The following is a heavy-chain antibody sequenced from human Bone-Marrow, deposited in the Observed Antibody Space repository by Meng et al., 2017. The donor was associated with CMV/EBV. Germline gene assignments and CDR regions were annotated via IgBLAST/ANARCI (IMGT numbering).Heavy chain of an antibody. CDR1: GFTFSSYS. CDR2: IRYDGSNK. J-gene: IGHJ6*04. CDR3: AKGQSSSWSDYYYYYGMDV. V-gene: IGHV3-30*02. Sequence: GESLKISCAASGFTFSSYSMNWVRQAPGKGLEWVAFIRYDGSNKYYADSVKGRFTISRDNSKNTLYLQMNSLRAEDTAVYYCAKGQSSSWSDYYYYYGMDVWGAGTTVTVSS. D-gene: IGHD6-13*01.